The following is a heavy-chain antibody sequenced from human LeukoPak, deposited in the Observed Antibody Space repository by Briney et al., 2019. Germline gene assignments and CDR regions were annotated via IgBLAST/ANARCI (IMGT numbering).Heavy chain of an antibody. J-gene: IGHJ4*02. Sequence: ASVKVSCKASGYTFTSYYMHWVRQAPGQGLEWMGIINPSGGSTSYAQKFQGRVTMTRDTSTSTVYMELSSLRSEDTAVYYCASSVRSPLGAAAAGFFDYWGQGTLVTVSS. V-gene: IGHV1-46*01. CDR1: GYTFTSYY. CDR2: INPSGGST. D-gene: IGHD6-13*01. CDR3: ASSVRSPLGAAAAGFFDY.